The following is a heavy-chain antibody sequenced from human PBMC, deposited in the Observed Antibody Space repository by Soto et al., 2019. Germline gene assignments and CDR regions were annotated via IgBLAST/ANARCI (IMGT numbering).Heavy chain of an antibody. V-gene: IGHV3-21*01. CDR3: STPESLLTGDGLDT. D-gene: IGHD7-27*01. CDR1: GFTFSSYS. J-gene: IGHJ4*03. Sequence: EVQLLESGGGLVNPGGSLRLSCSASGFTFSSYSMDWVRQAPGKGLEWVASINPNSRYMFYADSVRGRFTIFRDYAKNSLNLQLDVLGVEVKGGYNCSTPESLLTGDGLDTWGQGTLVTVSS. CDR2: INPNSRYM.